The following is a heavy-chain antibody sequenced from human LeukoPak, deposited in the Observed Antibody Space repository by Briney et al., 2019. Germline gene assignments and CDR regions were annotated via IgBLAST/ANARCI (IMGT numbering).Heavy chain of an antibody. J-gene: IGHJ4*02. Sequence: PGGSLRLSCAASGFTFSSYWMSWVRQAPGKGLEWVANIKQDGSEKYYVDSVKGRFTISRDNAKNSLYLQMNSLRAEDTAVYYCARVSSSWYPFFDYWGQGTLVTVSS. CDR2: IKQDGSEK. V-gene: IGHV3-7*01. CDR1: GFTFSSYW. D-gene: IGHD6-13*01. CDR3: ARVSSSWYPFFDY.